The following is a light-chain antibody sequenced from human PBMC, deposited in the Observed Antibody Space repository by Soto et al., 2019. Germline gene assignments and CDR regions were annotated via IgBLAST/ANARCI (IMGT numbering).Light chain of an antibody. Sequence: DIQMTQSPSSLSASVGARVTITCRSSQSISRYLNWYQQKPGKAAKILIYGASTLQSGVPSRFSGSRSGTDFTLTISSLQPEDFATYFCQQKYRLPRTFGQGNKVDI. CDR2: GAS. CDR3: QQKYRLPRT. CDR1: QSISRY. J-gene: IGKJ1*01. V-gene: IGKV1-39*01.